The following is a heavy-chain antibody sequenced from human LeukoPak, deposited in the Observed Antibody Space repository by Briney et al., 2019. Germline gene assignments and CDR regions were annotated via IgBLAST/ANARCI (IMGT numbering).Heavy chain of an antibody. CDR2: IYYSGST. CDR3: ARADPYGYNYY. V-gene: IGHV4-59*01. D-gene: IGHD5-24*01. J-gene: IGHJ4*02. CDR1: GGSISSYY. Sequence: PSETLSLTCTVSGGSISSYYWSWIRQPPGKGLEWIGYIYYSGSTNYNPPLKSRVTISVDTSKNQFSLKLSSVTAADTGVYYCARADPYGYNYYWGQGTLVTVSS.